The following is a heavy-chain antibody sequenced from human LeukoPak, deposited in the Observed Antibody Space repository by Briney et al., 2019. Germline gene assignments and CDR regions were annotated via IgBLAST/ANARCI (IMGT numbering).Heavy chain of an antibody. V-gene: IGHV4-34*01. Sequence: SETLSLTCAVYGGSLSGYYWSWIRQPPGKGLEWIGEINHSGSTNYNPSLKSRVTISVDTSKNQFSLKLSSVTAADTAVYYCARGPRITMIVVVITDAFDIWGQGTMVTVSS. D-gene: IGHD3-22*01. J-gene: IGHJ3*02. CDR1: GGSLSGYY. CDR2: INHSGST. CDR3: ARGPRITMIVVVITDAFDI.